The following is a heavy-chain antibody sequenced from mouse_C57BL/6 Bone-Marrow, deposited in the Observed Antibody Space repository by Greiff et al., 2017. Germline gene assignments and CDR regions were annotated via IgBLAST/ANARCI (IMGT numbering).Heavy chain of an antibody. CDR2: IYPRDGST. Sequence: QVQLKESGPELVKPGASVKLSCKASGYTFTSYDINWVKPRPGQGLEWIGWIYPRDGSTKYNEKFKGKATLTVDTSSSTAYMELHSLTSEDSAVYFCARDGYYFYFDYWGQGTTLTVSS. D-gene: IGHD2-3*01. J-gene: IGHJ2*01. CDR1: GYTFTSYD. CDR3: ARDGYYFYFDY. V-gene: IGHV1-85*01.